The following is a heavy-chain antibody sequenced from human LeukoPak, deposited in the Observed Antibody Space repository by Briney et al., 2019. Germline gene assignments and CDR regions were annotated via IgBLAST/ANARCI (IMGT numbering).Heavy chain of an antibody. J-gene: IGHJ4*02. Sequence: GGSLRLSCAASGFTFSSYSMNWVRQAPGKGLEWVSSISSSSSTIYYADSVKGRFTISRDNAKNSLYLQMNSLRDEDTAVYYCARDRMGGGYSRPEYYFDYWGQGTLVTVSS. CDR3: ARDRMGGGYSRPEYYFDY. V-gene: IGHV3-48*02. D-gene: IGHD5-12*01. CDR2: ISSSSSTI. CDR1: GFTFSSYS.